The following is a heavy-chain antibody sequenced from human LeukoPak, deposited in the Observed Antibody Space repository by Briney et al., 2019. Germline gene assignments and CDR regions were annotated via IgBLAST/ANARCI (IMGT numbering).Heavy chain of an antibody. CDR2: RHTGDSNS. CDR1: GYSFTSYL. V-gene: IGHV5-51*01. Sequence: KPGESLKISCKGFGYSFTSYLIGGGRQMPGKGLEWMGMRHTGDSNSKNSPSFKGQVTLSGAKSISTAYLQWTRLKASDTAMYYCARHLVPNSGSYLWDYWGQGTLVTVSS. CDR3: ARHLVPNSGSYLWDY. J-gene: IGHJ4*02. D-gene: IGHD1-26*01.